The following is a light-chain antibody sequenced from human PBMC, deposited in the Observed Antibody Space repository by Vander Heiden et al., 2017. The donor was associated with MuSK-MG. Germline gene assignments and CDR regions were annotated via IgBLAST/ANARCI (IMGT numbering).Light chain of an antibody. CDR1: QDISNY. Sequence: DIQMTQSPSSLAASVGDRVTITCQASQDISNYLNWYQQKPGKAPKFLIYDASNLETVVPSRFSGSGSGTDFTFTISSLQPEDIATYYCQQDDNLPLTFGGGTKVEIK. CDR3: QQDDNLPLT. V-gene: IGKV1-33*01. CDR2: DAS. J-gene: IGKJ4*01.